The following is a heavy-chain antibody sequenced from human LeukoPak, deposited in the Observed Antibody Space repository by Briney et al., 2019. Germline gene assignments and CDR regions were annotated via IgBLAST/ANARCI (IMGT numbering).Heavy chain of an antibody. V-gene: IGHV1-3*01. CDR3: ARDSLVGYFDY. CDR1: GYTFTTYA. CDR2: INAGNDDT. J-gene: IGHJ4*02. Sequence: ASVNVSCKASGYTFTTYAMHWVRQAPGQRLEWMGYINAGNDDTKYSHKFQGRTTITRDTSARTAHMELSSRTSGDQAVYYCARDSLVGYFDYWGEGNLVTVSS. D-gene: IGHD1-26*01.